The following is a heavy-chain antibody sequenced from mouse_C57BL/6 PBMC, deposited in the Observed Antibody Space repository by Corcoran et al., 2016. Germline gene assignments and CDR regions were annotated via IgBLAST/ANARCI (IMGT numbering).Heavy chain of an antibody. V-gene: IGHV1-19*01. J-gene: IGHJ4*01. Sequence: EVQLQQSGPVLVKPGASVKMSCKASGYTFTDYYMNWVKQSHGKSLEWIGVINPYNGGTSYNQKFKGKATLTVDKSSSTAYMELNSLTSEDSAVYYCARSDGNYLYYAMDYWGQGTSVTVSS. CDR3: ARSDGNYLYYAMDY. D-gene: IGHD2-1*01. CDR1: GYTFTDYY. CDR2: INPYNGGT.